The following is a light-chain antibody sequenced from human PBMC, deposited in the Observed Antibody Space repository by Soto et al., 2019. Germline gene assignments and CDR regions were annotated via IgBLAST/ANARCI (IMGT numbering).Light chain of an antibody. CDR2: GAS. CDR1: QSVSSSY. V-gene: IGKV3-20*01. CDR3: QQYGSSRT. Sequence: DIVLTQSPGTLSLSPGERATLSCRASQSVSSSYLGWYQQKPGQAPRLLIYGASSRATGIPDRFSGSGSGTDFTLTISRLEPEDFAVYYCQQYGSSRTFGQGTKVDIK. J-gene: IGKJ1*01.